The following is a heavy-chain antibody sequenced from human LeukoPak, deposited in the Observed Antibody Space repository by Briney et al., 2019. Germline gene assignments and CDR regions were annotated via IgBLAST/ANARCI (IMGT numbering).Heavy chain of an antibody. J-gene: IGHJ4*02. V-gene: IGHV3-23*01. CDR2: VGGSASGT. D-gene: IGHD2-21*01. CDR1: GFIFSSYT. CDR3: AKGGDGRYYSRADY. Sequence: GSLRLSCAASGFIFSSYTMSWVRQAPGKGLEWVSTVGGSASGTFYADSVKGRFTISRDNSKNILYLRMTSLRAEDTAVYYCAKGGDGRYYSRADYWGQGTLVTVSS.